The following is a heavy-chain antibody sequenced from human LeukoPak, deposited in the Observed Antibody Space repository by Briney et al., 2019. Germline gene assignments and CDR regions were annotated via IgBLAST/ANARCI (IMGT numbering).Heavy chain of an antibody. CDR2: IKRDGSEK. V-gene: IGHV3-7*01. D-gene: IGHD4-11*01. CDR3: ARAPTYSSVYYYYMDV. CDR1: GFTFSNYW. Sequence: GGSLRLSCAASGFTFSNYWMSWVRQAPGKGLEWVANIKRDGSEKYYVDSVKGRFTISRDNAKNSLYLQVNSLRAEDTAVYYCARAPTYSSVYYYYMDVWGKGTTVTVSS. J-gene: IGHJ6*03.